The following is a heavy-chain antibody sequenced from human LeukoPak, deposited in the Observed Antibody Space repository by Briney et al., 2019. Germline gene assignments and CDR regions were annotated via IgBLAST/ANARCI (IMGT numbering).Heavy chain of an antibody. V-gene: IGHV4-59*08. CDR1: GGSISSYY. D-gene: IGHD3-16*01. Sequence: PSETLSLTCTVSGGSISSYYWSWIRQPPGKGLEWIGYIYYSGSTNYNPSLKSRVTISVDTSKNQFSLKLSSVTAADTAVYYCARHSRQVRLLYFQHWGQGTLVTVSS. CDR3: ARHSRQVRLLYFQH. J-gene: IGHJ1*01. CDR2: IYYSGST.